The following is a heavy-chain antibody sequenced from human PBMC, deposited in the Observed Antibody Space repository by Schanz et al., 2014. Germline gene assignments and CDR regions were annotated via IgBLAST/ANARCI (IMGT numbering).Heavy chain of an antibody. D-gene: IGHD2-21*01. J-gene: IGHJ3*01. V-gene: IGHV3-23*01. CDR2: IEFSGGTT. CDR3: TEALLPDRARAEDLDV. CDR1: GFNFKAYA. Sequence: EAQLLESGGGLVQPGGSLRLSCAASGFNFKAYAMSWVRQAPGKGLEWVSGIEFSGGTTYYADSVKGRFTISRDNSKNIPTMQMSSLTAEDTALYYCTEALLPDRARAEDLDVWGQGTMVTVSP.